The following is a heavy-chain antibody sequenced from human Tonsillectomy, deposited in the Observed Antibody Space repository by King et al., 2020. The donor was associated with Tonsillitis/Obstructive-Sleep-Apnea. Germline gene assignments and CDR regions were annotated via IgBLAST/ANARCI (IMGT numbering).Heavy chain of an antibody. J-gene: IGHJ4*02. V-gene: IGHV3-15*07. D-gene: IGHD3-22*01. CDR1: GLTLTNIY. CDR2: IKSRTDGGTT. CDR3: ATGSDFYYSY. Sequence: VQLVESGGGLVKPGGSLRLSCAASGLTLTNIYMNWVRQPPGKGLEWVGRIKSRTDGGTTDYAAPVNGRFTISRDDSKNTVYLQMNSLQTEDTAVYYCATGSDFYYSYWGQGTLVTVSS.